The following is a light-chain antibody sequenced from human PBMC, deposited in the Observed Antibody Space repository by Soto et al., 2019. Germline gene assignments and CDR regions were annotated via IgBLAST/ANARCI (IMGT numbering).Light chain of an antibody. CDR2: GAS. J-gene: IGKJ2*01. Sequence: EIVLTQSPATLSLSPGERATLSCRASQSVNSNLAWYQQRPGQAPRLLIYGASSRATGIPDRFSGSGSGTDFTLSISRLEPEDFAVYYCQLYGNSPPMYTFGQGTKVDI. V-gene: IGKV3-20*01. CDR3: QLYGNSPPMYT. CDR1: QSVNSN.